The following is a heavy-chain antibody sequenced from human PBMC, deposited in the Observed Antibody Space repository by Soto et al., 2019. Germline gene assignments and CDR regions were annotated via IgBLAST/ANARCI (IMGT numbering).Heavy chain of an antibody. V-gene: IGHV1-8*01. Sequence: ASVKVSCKASGYTFTSYDINWVRQATGQGLEWMGWMNPNSGNTGYAQKFQGRVTMTRNTSISTAYMELSSLRSEDTAVYYRARGEKKPYYYYGMDVWGQGTTVTVSS. J-gene: IGHJ6*02. CDR3: ARGEKKPYYYYGMDV. CDR1: GYTFTSYD. CDR2: MNPNSGNT.